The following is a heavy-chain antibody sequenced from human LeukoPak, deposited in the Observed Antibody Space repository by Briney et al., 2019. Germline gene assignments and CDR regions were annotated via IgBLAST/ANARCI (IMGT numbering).Heavy chain of an antibody. V-gene: IGHV4-4*07. CDR3: ARDQYASSYNWFDP. CDR2: IYSSGST. J-gene: IGHJ5*02. CDR1: GGSISSNY. Sequence: SETLSLTCTVSGGSISSNYWSWIRQPAGKGLEWIGRIYSSGSTNNTPSLKSRVTMSVDTSKNQFSLKLSSVTAADTAVYYCARDQYASSYNWFDPWGQGTLVTVSS. D-gene: IGHD6-6*01.